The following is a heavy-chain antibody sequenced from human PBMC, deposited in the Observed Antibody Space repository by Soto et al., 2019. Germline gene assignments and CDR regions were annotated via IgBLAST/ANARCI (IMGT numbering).Heavy chain of an antibody. CDR3: ATIRFLEWLPQYYFDY. CDR1: GYTLTELS. V-gene: IGHV1-24*01. D-gene: IGHD3-3*01. CDR2: FDPEDGET. Sequence: ASVKVSCKVSGYTLTELSMHWVRQAPGKGLEWMGGFDPEDGETIYAQKFQGRVTMTEDTSTDTAYMELSSLRSEDTAVYYCATIRFLEWLPQYYFDYWGQGTLVTVSS. J-gene: IGHJ4*02.